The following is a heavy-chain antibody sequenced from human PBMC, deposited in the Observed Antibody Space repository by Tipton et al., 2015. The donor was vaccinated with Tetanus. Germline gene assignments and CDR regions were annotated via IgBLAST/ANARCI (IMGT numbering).Heavy chain of an antibody. D-gene: IGHD2-2*01. CDR2: VFDSGTS. CDR3: AEGRRFCSSNSCHEYYFDS. Sequence: TLSLTCSLSGGSISNSEYYWAWIRQPPGKGLEWIGSVFDSGTSDYNPSLKSRVTISVDTSKNLFSLRLSSVTAAETAVYYCAEGRRFCSSNSCHEYYFDSWGRGTLVTVSS. J-gene: IGHJ4*02. CDR1: GGSISNSEYY. V-gene: IGHV4-39*02.